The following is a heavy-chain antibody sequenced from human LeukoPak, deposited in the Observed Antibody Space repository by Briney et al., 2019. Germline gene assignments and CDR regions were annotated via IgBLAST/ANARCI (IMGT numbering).Heavy chain of an antibody. CDR2: ISGSGGST. V-gene: IGHV3-23*01. Sequence: GGSLRLSCAASGFTLSSYAMSWVRQAPGKGLEWVSAISGSGGSTYYADSVKGRFTISRDNSKNTLYLQMNSLRAEDTAVYYCAKGPVRLVNYYYGMDVWGQGTTVTVSS. CDR3: AKGPVRLVNYYYGMDV. CDR1: GFTLSSYA. D-gene: IGHD3-9*01. J-gene: IGHJ6*02.